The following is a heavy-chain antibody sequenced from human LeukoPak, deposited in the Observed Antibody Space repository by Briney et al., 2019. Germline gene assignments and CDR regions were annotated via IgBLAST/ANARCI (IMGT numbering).Heavy chain of an antibody. CDR2: ISGSGGST. J-gene: IGHJ6*03. D-gene: IGHD6-6*01. Sequence: PGGSLRLSCAASGFTFSSYAMSWVRQAPGQGLEWVSAISGSGGSTYYADSVKGRFTISRDNSKNTLYLQMNSLRAEDTAVYYCAKGSSSSFYYYYMDVWGKGTTVTVSS. CDR1: GFTFSSYA. V-gene: IGHV3-23*01. CDR3: AKGSSSSFYYYYMDV.